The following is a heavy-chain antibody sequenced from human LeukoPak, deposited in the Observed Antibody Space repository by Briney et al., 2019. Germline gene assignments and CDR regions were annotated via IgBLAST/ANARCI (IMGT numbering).Heavy chain of an antibody. CDR2: ISYDGSNK. J-gene: IGHJ4*02. V-gene: IGHV3-30*18. Sequence: GRSLRLSCSASGFTFSSYGMHWVRQAPGKGLERVAVISYDGSNKYYADSVKGRFTISRDNSKNTLSLQMNSLRAEDTAVYYCAKDYTATVTTHADYWGQGTLVTVSS. CDR1: GFTFSSYG. D-gene: IGHD4-17*01. CDR3: AKDYTATVTTHADY.